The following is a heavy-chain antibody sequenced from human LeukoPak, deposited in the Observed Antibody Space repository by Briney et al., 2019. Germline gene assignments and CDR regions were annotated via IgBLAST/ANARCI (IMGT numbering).Heavy chain of an antibody. CDR3: ARAFYDFWGAAPLGWFDP. D-gene: IGHD3-3*01. V-gene: IGHV4-4*07. J-gene: IGHJ5*02. CDR1: GGSISSYY. Sequence: SETLSLTCTVSGGSISSYYWSWIRQPAGKGLEWIGRIYTSGSTNYNPSLKSRVTMSVDTSKNQFSLKLSSVTAADTAVYYCARAFYDFWGAAPLGWFDPWGQGTLVTVSS. CDR2: IYTSGST.